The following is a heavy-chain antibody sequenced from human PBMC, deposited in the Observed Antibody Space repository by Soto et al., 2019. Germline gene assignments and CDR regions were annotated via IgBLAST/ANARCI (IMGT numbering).Heavy chain of an antibody. CDR3: ARARCSSTSCYFPHYYGMDV. CDR2: INPSGGST. V-gene: IGHV1-46*01. Sequence: ASVKVSCKASGYTFTSYYMHWVRQAPGQGLEWMGIINPSGGSTSYAQKFQGRVTMTRDTSTSTVYMELSSLRSEDTAVYYCARARCSSTSCYFPHYYGMDVWGQGTTVTV. J-gene: IGHJ6*02. D-gene: IGHD2-2*01. CDR1: GYTFTSYY.